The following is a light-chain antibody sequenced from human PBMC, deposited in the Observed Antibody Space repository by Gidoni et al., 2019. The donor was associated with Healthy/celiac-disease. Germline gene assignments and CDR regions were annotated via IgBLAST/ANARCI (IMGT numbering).Light chain of an antibody. CDR1: PSVSSY. J-gene: IGKJ3*01. V-gene: IGKV3-11*01. CDR2: DAS. Sequence: EIVVTQDPATLSLSPGERATLSCRASPSVSSYLAWYQQKPGQAPRLLSYDASNRATGIPARFRGSGSGTDFTLTISRLEPEDFAVYYCQQRSNWPPLFTFGPGTKVDIK. CDR3: QQRSNWPPLFT.